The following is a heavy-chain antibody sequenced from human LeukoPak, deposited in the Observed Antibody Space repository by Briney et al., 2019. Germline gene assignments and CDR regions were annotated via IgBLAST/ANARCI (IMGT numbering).Heavy chain of an antibody. J-gene: IGHJ5*02. V-gene: IGHV3-74*01. CDR3: ATTDYIWGRYDENWFDP. CDR2: INNDGSST. Sequence: GGSLRLSCAASVFTFSSYWMHWVRQAPGKGLVWVSRINNDGSSTSYADSVKGRFTISRDNAKNTLYLQMNSLRAEDTAVYYCATTDYIWGRYDENWFDPWGQGTLVTVSS. CDR1: VFTFSSYW. D-gene: IGHD3-16*01.